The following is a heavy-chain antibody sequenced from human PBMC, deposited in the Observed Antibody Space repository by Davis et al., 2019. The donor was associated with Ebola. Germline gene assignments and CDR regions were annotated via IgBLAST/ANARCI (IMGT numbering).Heavy chain of an antibody. J-gene: IGHJ6*04. D-gene: IGHD3-16*01. Sequence: ASVKVSCKASGYTFTSYDINWVRQATGQGLEWMGWMNPNSGNTGYAQKFQGRVTMTRNTSISTAYMELSSLRSEDTAVYYCARDLPLGAGMDVWGKGTTVTVSS. CDR2: MNPNSGNT. V-gene: IGHV1-8*01. CDR3: ARDLPLGAGMDV. CDR1: GYTFTSYD.